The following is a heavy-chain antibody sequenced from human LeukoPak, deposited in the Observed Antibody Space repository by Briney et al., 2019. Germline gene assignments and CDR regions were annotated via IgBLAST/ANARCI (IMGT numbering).Heavy chain of an antibody. D-gene: IGHD2-8*01. CDR1: GVTVSSTD. CDR2: IFSGGGT. Sequence: GGSLRLSCAVSGVTVSSTDMSWVRQAPGKGLEWVSVIFSGGGTYYTGSVKGRFTISRDNSKNTLYLPMNSLRAEHTAVYYCARVLYGPENYWGQGTLVTVSS. CDR3: ARVLYGPENY. J-gene: IGHJ4*02. V-gene: IGHV3-53*01.